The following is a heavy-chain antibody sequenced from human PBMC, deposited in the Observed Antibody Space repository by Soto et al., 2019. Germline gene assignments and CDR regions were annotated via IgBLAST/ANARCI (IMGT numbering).Heavy chain of an antibody. CDR2: ISAYNGNT. J-gene: IGHJ4*02. V-gene: IGHV1-18*01. Sequence: QVQLVQSGAEVKKPGASVKVSCKASGYTFTSYGITWVRQAPGQGLEWMGWISAYNGNTNYAQKLQGRVTMTTDPSTSTAYMELRSLRSDDTAVYYCARHVTPTFGSSSWYRGFDYWGQGTLVTVSS. CDR1: GYTFTSYG. CDR3: ARHVTPTFGSSSWYRGFDY. D-gene: IGHD6-13*01.